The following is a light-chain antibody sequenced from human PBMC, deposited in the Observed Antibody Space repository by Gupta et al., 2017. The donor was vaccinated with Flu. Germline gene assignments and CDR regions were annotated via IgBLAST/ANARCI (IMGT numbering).Light chain of an antibody. CDR1: QGISNY. V-gene: IGKV1-27*01. CDR3: QNDNSFDL. Sequence: DIQMTQSPSSLSASVGDRVTITCRASQGISNYLAWYQHKAGKVPKVMIYAASKVQSGGPSRFSGSGDEKEFTRTSSSRQAEDGAHYYEQNDNSFDLFGRATKVEIK. CDR2: AAS. J-gene: IGKJ4*01.